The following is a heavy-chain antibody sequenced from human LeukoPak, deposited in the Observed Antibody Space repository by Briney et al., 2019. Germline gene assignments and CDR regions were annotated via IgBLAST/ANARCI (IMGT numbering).Heavy chain of an antibody. CDR1: GFTFSTFA. D-gene: IGHD1-26*01. Sequence: GESLRLSCAASGFTFSTFAVSWVRQAPGKGLEWVPIISDNGDSTYYADSVKGRFTTSRGNSKNTLYLQMNSLRAEDTAVYYCAREVGALDYWGQGTLVTVSS. CDR2: ISDNGDST. CDR3: AREVGALDY. J-gene: IGHJ4*02. V-gene: IGHV3-23*01.